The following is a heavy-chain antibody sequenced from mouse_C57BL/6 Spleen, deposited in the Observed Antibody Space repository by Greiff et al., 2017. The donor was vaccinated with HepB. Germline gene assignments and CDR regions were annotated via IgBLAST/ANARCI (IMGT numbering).Heavy chain of an antibody. V-gene: IGHV1-69*01. Sequence: QVQLQQPGAELVMPGASVKLSCKASGYTFTSYWMHWVKQRPGQGLEWIGEIDPSDSYTNYNQKFKGKSTLTVDKSSSTAYMQLSSLTSEDSAVYYCARYGGSSPYAMDYWGQGTSVTVSS. D-gene: IGHD1-1*01. CDR3: ARYGGSSPYAMDY. J-gene: IGHJ4*01. CDR1: GYTFTSYW. CDR2: IDPSDSYT.